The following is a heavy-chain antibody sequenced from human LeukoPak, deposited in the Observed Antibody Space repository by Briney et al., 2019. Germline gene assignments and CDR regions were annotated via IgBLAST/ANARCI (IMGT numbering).Heavy chain of an antibody. CDR3: TTRGSDSGCPFF. CDR2: IKSKTDGGTT. V-gene: IGHV3-15*01. CDR1: GFTFSNAW. J-gene: IGHJ4*02. D-gene: IGHD3-10*01. Sequence: PGGSLRLSCVASGFTFSNAWMVWVRQAPGKGLEWVGRIKSKTDGGTTDYAAPVKGRFTISRDDSKNTLYLEMNSLKTEDTAVYYCTTRGSDSGCPFFWGQGTLVTVSS.